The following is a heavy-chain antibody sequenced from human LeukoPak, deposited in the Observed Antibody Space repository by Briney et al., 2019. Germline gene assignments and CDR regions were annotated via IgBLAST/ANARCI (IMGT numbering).Heavy chain of an antibody. Sequence: GGSLRLSCAASGFTFSSYSMNWARQAPGKGLEWVSYISSSSSTIYYADSVKGRFTISRDNAKNSLYLQMNSLRAEDTAVYYCARAGTWGSFDYWGQGTLVTVSS. CDR3: ARAGTWGSFDY. J-gene: IGHJ4*02. CDR2: ISSSSSTI. V-gene: IGHV3-48*01. CDR1: GFTFSSYS. D-gene: IGHD3-10*01.